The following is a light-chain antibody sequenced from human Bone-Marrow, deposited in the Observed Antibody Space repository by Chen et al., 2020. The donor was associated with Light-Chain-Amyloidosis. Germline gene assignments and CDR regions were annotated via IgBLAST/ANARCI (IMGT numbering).Light chain of an antibody. V-gene: IGLV3-25*03. CDR3: QSADSSGTYEVI. J-gene: IGLJ2*01. Sequence: SYDLTQPPSASVSPGQTARFTCPGDDLPTKYAYWYQQKPGKAPVLVIHRDTERPSGISERFSGSSSGTTATLTISGVQAEDEADYHCQSADSSGTYEVIFGGGTKLTVL. CDR2: RDT. CDR1: DLPTKY.